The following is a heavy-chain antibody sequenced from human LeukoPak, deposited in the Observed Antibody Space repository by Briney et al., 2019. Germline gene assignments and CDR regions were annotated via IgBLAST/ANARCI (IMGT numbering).Heavy chain of an antibody. V-gene: IGHV3-30*02. Sequence: GGSLRLSCAASGFTFSSYGMHWVRQAPGKGLEWVAFIRYDGSNKYYADSVKGRFTISRDNFKNTLYLQMNSLRAEDTAVYYCAKGGTYSGSYWNYYYYYYMDVWGKGTTVTVSS. CDR2: IRYDGSNK. D-gene: IGHD1-26*01. CDR1: GFTFSSYG. CDR3: AKGGTYSGSYWNYYYYYYMDV. J-gene: IGHJ6*03.